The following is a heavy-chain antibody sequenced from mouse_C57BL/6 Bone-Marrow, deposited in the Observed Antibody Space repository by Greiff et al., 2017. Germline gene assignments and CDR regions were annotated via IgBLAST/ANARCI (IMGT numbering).Heavy chain of an antibody. Sequence: QSCKASGYTFTSYWMQWVKQRPGQGLEWIGEIDPSDSYTNYNQKFKGKATLTVDTSSSTAYMQLSSLTSEDSAVYSCARGAVVHWYCDVWGTGTTVTVSS. V-gene: IGHV1-50*01. CDR2: IDPSDSYT. CDR1: GYTFTSYW. CDR3: ARGAVVHWYCDV. J-gene: IGHJ1*03. D-gene: IGHD1-1*01.